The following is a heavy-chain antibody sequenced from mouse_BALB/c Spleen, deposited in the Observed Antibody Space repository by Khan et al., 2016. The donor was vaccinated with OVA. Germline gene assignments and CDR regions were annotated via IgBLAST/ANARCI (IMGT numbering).Heavy chain of an antibody. V-gene: IGHV5-17*02. CDR2: ISSGSSTI. D-gene: IGHD2-1*01. CDR3: ARSGGNFHWYFDV. CDR1: GFTFSSFG. Sequence: VQLKESGGGLVQPGGSRKLSCVVSGFTFSSFGMHWVRQAPKKGLEWVAYISSGSSTIYYVDTVKGRFTISRDNPKNTLFLQMTSLRSEDTAMYYCARSGGNFHWYFDVWGAGTSVTVSS. J-gene: IGHJ1*01.